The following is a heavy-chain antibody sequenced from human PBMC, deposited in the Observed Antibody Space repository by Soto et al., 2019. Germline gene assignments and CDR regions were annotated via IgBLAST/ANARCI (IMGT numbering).Heavy chain of an antibody. CDR2: ISYDGSNK. CDR1: GFTFSSYG. J-gene: IGHJ6*02. D-gene: IGHD5-18*01. Sequence: QVQLVESGGGVVQPGRSLRLSCAASGFTFSSYGMHWVRQAPGKGLEWVAVISYDGSNKYYADSVKGRFTISRDNSKNTLYLQMNSLRAEDTAVYYCAKMGGYSDGPLYYYYGMDVWGQGTTVTVSS. CDR3: AKMGGYSDGPLYYYYGMDV. V-gene: IGHV3-30*18.